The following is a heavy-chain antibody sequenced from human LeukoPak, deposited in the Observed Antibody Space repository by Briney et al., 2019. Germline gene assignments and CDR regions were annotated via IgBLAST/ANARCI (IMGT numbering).Heavy chain of an antibody. CDR1: GYSFTSYW. CDR2: IYPGDSDT. D-gene: IGHD3-10*01. Sequence: GESLKISCKGSGYSFTSYWIGWVRQMPGKGLEWMGIIYPGDSDTRYSPSFQGQVTISADKSISTAYLQWSSLKASDTAMYYCARHTYGSGSYYNPSRWFDPWGQGTLVTVSS. V-gene: IGHV5-51*01. J-gene: IGHJ5*02. CDR3: ARHTYGSGSYYNPSRWFDP.